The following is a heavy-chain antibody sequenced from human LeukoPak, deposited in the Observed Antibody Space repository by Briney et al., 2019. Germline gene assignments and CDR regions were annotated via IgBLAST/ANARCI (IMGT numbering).Heavy chain of an antibody. Sequence: TGGSLRLSCAASGFTFSSYGMHWVRQAPGKGLEWVAFIRYDGSNKYYADSVKGRFTISRDNSKNTLYLQMNSLRAEDTAVYYCAKPRSTAMVISYFDYWGQGTLVTVSS. V-gene: IGHV3-30*02. CDR2: IRYDGSNK. J-gene: IGHJ4*02. D-gene: IGHD5-18*01. CDR1: GFTFSSYG. CDR3: AKPRSTAMVISYFDY.